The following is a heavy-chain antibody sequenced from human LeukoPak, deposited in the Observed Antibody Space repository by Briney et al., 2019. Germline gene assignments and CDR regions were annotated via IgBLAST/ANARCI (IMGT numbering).Heavy chain of an antibody. J-gene: IGHJ6*03. CDR3: ARHNGFDRGYYYYMDV. D-gene: IGHD3-9*01. CDR1: GGSITGYY. Sequence: SETLSLTCTVSGGSITGYYWNWIRQPAGQGLEWLGRVYSSGVGNYNPSLTSRVTMSVDTSKNQFSLKLTSLTAADTAVYYCARHNGFDRGYYYYMDVWGKGTTVTVSS. CDR2: VYSSGVG. V-gene: IGHV4-4*07.